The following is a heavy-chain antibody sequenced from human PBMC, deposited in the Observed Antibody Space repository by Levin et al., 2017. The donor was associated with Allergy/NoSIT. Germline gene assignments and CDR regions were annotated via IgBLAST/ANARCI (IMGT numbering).Heavy chain of an antibody. D-gene: IGHD2-8*01. Sequence: GGSLRLSCAASGFTFSSYAMHWVRQAPGKGLEWVAVISYDGSNKYYADSVKGRFTISRDNSKNTLYLQMNSLRAEDTAVYYCAREMVYGEGAFDYWGQGTLVTVSS. CDR3: AREMVYGEGAFDY. J-gene: IGHJ4*02. CDR2: ISYDGSNK. V-gene: IGHV3-30-3*01. CDR1: GFTFSSYA.